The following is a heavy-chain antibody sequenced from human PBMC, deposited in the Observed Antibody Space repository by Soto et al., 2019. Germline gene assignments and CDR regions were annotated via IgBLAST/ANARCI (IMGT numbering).Heavy chain of an antibody. CDR2: IDPYDGTT. CDR3: ARDIVAASTTTFRPRGQGYGSDY. Sequence: QVQLVQSGAEVKTPGASVKVSCKTSGYTFTSHYIHWVRQAPGQGLEWMGMIDPYDGTTTNAQRFQGRVTMTRDTSTTTVNVEMNSLRSEDTATYFCARDIVAASTTTFRPRGQGYGSDYWGQGTLVTVSS. CDR1: GYTFTSHY. V-gene: IGHV1-46*01. D-gene: IGHD5-18*01. J-gene: IGHJ4*02.